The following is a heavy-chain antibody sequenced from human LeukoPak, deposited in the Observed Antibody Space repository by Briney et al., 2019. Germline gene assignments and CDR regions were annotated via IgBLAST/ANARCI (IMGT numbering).Heavy chain of an antibody. CDR3: AREGRLSSSSFYYYMDV. D-gene: IGHD6-13*01. J-gene: IGHJ6*03. V-gene: IGHV1-18*01. CDR2: ISAYNGNT. CDR1: GYTFTSYG. Sequence: GASVKVSRKASGYTFTSYGISWVRQAPGQGLEWMGWISAYNGNTNYAQKLQGRVTMTTDTSTSTAYMELRSLRSDDTAVYYCAREGRLSSSSFYYYMDVWGKGTTVTISS.